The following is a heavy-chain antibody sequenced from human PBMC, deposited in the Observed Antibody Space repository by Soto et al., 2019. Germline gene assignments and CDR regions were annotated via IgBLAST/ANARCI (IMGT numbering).Heavy chain of an antibody. CDR1: GGSISSSFW. V-gene: IGHV4-4*02. CDR3: ARAPRTYDKSGN. CDR2: IYHIGIT. D-gene: IGHD3-9*01. Sequence: QVHLRESGPGLVRPSGTLSLTCAVSGGSISSSFWWTWVRQPPGKGLEWIGEIYHIGITHYNPSLKSRVTISADKATNQFSLKLNSVTAAGTAVYYCARAPRTYDKSGNWGQGILVTVAS. J-gene: IGHJ4*02.